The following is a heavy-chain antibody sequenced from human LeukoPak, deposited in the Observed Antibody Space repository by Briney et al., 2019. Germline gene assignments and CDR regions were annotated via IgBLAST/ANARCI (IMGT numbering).Heavy chain of an antibody. Sequence: PGGSLRLSCAASGLTFSSYAMHWVRQAPGKGLEWVAVISYDGSNKYYADSVKGRFTISRDNSKNTLYLQMNSLRAEDTAVYYCANYYDSSGFFDYWGQGTLVTVSS. CDR1: GLTFSSYA. D-gene: IGHD3-22*01. CDR2: ISYDGSNK. CDR3: ANYYDSSGFFDY. V-gene: IGHV3-30-3*01. J-gene: IGHJ4*02.